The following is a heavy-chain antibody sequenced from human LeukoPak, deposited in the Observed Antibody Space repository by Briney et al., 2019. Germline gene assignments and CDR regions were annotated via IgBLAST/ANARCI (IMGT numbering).Heavy chain of an antibody. J-gene: IGHJ4*02. CDR1: GYTFTSSA. Sequence: ASVKVSCKASGYTFTSSALNWVRQAPGQGLEWMGWIDTNTGNPTYAQGFTGRFVFSLDTSVSTAYLHISSLEAEDTAIYYCATDLKKGDSGCFDYWGQGTLVTVSS. V-gene: IGHV7-4-1*02. CDR3: ATDLKKGDSGCFDY. D-gene: IGHD6-19*01. CDR2: IDTNTGNP.